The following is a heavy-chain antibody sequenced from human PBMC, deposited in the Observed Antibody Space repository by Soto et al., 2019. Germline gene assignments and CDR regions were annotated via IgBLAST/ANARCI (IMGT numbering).Heavy chain of an antibody. CDR1: GYTFTGYY. CDR3: ARDGKDDGSSWYGDYGMDV. CDR2: INPNSGGT. J-gene: IGHJ6*02. V-gene: IGHV1-2*04. Sequence: ASVKVSCKASGYTFTGYYMHWVRQAPGQGLEWMGWINPNSGGTNYAQKFQGWVTMTRDTSISTAYMELSRLRSNDTAVYYCARDGKDDGSSWYGDYGMDVWGQGTTVTVSS. D-gene: IGHD6-13*01.